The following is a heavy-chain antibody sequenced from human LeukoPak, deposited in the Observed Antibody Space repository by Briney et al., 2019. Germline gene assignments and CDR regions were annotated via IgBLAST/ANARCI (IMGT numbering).Heavy chain of an antibody. CDR3: ARDDPYYYYGMDV. J-gene: IGHJ6*02. Sequence: ASVKVSCKASGYTFTGYYMHWVRQAPGQGLEWMGWINPNSGGTNYAQKFQGRVTMTRDTSTSTAYMELRSLRSDDTAVYYCARDDPYYYYGMDVWGQGTTVTVSS. CDR2: INPNSGGT. V-gene: IGHV1-2*02. CDR1: GYTFTGYY.